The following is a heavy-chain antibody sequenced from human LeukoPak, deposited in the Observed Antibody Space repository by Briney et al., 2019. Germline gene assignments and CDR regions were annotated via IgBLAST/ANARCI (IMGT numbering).Heavy chain of an antibody. CDR2: IYCSGST. Sequence: SQTLSLTCTVSGGSISSGGYYWSWIRQHPGKGLEWIGYIYCSGSTYYNPSLKSRVTISLDTSKNQFSLKLSSVTAADTAVYYCAGHHPRNTVDFWGQGTLVTVSS. CDR1: GGSISSGGYY. J-gene: IGHJ4*02. D-gene: IGHD2/OR15-2a*01. CDR3: AGHHPRNTVDF. V-gene: IGHV4-31*03.